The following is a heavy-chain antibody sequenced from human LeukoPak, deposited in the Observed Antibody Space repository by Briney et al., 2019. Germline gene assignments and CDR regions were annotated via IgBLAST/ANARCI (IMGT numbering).Heavy chain of an antibody. Sequence: PGRSLRLSCAASGFTFSSYGMHWVRQAPGKGLEWVAVIWYDGSNKYYADSVKGRFTISRDNSKNTLYLQMNSLRAEHTAVYYCAKSMTIFGVVFYMDVWGKGTTVTVSS. D-gene: IGHD3-3*01. J-gene: IGHJ6*03. CDR1: GFTFSSYG. CDR2: IWYDGSNK. CDR3: AKSMTIFGVVFYMDV. V-gene: IGHV3-33*06.